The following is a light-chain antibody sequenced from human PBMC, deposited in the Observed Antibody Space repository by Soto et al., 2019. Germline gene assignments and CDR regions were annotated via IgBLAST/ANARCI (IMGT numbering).Light chain of an antibody. CDR3: QHRSNWPLLH. J-gene: IGKJ3*01. Sequence: EIVLTQSPATLSLSPGERATLSCRASQSVSSYLAWYQQKAGQAPRLLIYDASNRATGVPVRFSGSGSGTDFTLPISSLEPEDFAVYYCQHRSNWPLLHFGPGTKVDVK. CDR2: DAS. CDR1: QSVSSY. V-gene: IGKV3-11*01.